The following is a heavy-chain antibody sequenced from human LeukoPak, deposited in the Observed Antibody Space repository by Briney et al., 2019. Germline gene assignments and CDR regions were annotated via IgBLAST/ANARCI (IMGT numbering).Heavy chain of an antibody. D-gene: IGHD6-19*01. J-gene: IGHJ4*02. V-gene: IGHV3-30*18. CDR2: ISYDGSNK. CDR3: AKDWLAVAGAIDY. CDR1: GFTFSSYG. Sequence: PGRSLRLSCAASGFTFSSYGMHWVRQAPGKGLECVAVISYDGSNKYYADSVKGRFTISRDNSKNTLYLQMNSLRAEDTAVYYCAKDWLAVAGAIDYWGQGTLVTVSS.